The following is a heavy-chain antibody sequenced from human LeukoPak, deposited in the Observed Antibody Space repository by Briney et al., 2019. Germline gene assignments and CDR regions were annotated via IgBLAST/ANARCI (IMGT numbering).Heavy chain of an antibody. D-gene: IGHD1-26*01. CDR2: IGVAANT. J-gene: IGHJ4*02. Sequence: PGGSLRLSCAASGFTFSSYDMHWVRQATGKGLEWVSAIGVAANTFCSGSVKGRFTISRENAKNSLYLLMSSLRAEDTAVYYCARQNTPHGNFDYWGQGTLVTVSS. CDR1: GFTFSSYD. V-gene: IGHV3-13*01. CDR3: ARQNTPHGNFDY.